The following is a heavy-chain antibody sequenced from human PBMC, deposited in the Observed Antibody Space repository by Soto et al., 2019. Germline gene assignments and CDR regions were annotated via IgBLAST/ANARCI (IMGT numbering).Heavy chain of an antibody. CDR1: GDSITSTSYN. V-gene: IGHV4-39*01. Sequence: QLQLQESGPGLLKPSETLSLTCAVSGDSITSTSYNWGWIRQPPGKGLEWIGSIFYGGSTYSSPSLKSRITIFVDTSKNQFSLNLSSVTAAYTAVYYCAGDGNYGLSYFDVWGRGTLITVSS. J-gene: IGHJ2*01. D-gene: IGHD1-7*01. CDR3: AGDGNYGLSYFDV. CDR2: IFYGGST.